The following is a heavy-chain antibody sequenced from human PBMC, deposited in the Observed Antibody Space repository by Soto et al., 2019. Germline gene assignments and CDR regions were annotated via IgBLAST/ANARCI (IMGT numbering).Heavy chain of an antibody. Sequence: QVQLQESGPGLVKPSETLSLTCTVSGGSVSSSNHYWSWIRQPPGKGPEWIGYIYYSGSTNYNPSLRCRVTCSVDSSKNLSSLKLCAVTPADTAVYFCANGPRSPNWYAESFHLWCQGTLVTVSS. V-gene: IGHV4-61*01. CDR2: IYYSGST. D-gene: IGHD1-1*01. J-gene: IGHJ1*01. CDR1: GGSVSSSNHY. CDR3: ANGPRSPNWYAESFHL.